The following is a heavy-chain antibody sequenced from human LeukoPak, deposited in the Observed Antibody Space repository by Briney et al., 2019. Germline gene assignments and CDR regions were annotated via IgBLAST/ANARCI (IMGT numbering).Heavy chain of an antibody. CDR2: IYSGGST. Sequence: PGGSLRLSCAASGFTVSSNYMSWVRQAPGKGLEWVSVIYSGGSTYYADSVKGRFTISRDNSKNTLYLQMNTLRADDTAVHYCARDGFGTGSNWGQGTLVTVSS. CDR3: ARDGFGTGSN. D-gene: IGHD3-16*01. J-gene: IGHJ4*02. V-gene: IGHV3-53*01. CDR1: GFTVSSNY.